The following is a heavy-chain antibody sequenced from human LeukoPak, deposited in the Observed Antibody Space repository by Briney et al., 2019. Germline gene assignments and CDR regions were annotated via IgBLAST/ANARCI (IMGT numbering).Heavy chain of an antibody. D-gene: IGHD4-23*01. Sequence: ASVKVSCKASGYTFTNYGITWVRQAPGQGLEWMGWMSANNGDTNYAQRLQGRVTMTADTSTSTAYMELRSLRSDDTAVYYCARVDRLSRVVTPLDYWGQGTLVTVSS. J-gene: IGHJ4*02. CDR3: ARVDRLSRVVTPLDY. CDR2: MSANNGDT. CDR1: GYTFTNYG. V-gene: IGHV1-18*01.